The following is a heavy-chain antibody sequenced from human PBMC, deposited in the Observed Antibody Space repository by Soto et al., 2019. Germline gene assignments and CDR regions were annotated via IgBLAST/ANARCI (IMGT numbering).Heavy chain of an antibody. CDR3: ARDIGSYAYGEGY. V-gene: IGHV4-4*07. Sequence: KPSATLSLTCSVSGGSINSYWWSWIRQPAGKGLEWIGRVYSSGTTDYNPSLNSRATLSVETSKNQFSLKLSSVTAADTAVYYCARDIGSYAYGEGYWGQGIQVTVSS. CDR1: GGSINSYW. CDR2: VYSSGTT. D-gene: IGHD3-10*01. J-gene: IGHJ4*02.